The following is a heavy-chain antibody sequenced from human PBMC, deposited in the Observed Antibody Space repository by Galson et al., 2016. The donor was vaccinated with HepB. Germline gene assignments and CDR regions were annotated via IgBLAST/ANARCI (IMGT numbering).Heavy chain of an antibody. CDR3: ARGTRYNWNYVDY. J-gene: IGHJ4*02. CDR2: IYYTGTT. Sequence: SETLSLTCTVSGGSVSTPGYYWGWIRQPPGKGLDWVATIYYTGTTYYNPSLKSRVTISLDTSKNEFSLRLSSVTAADAAVYYCARGTRYNWNYVDYWGPGTLVTVSS. V-gene: IGHV4-39*01. CDR1: GGSVSTPGYY. D-gene: IGHD1-20*01.